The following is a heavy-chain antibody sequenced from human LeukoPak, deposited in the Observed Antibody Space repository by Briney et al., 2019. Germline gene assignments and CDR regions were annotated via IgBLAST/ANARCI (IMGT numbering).Heavy chain of an antibody. CDR1: GFTFSAYW. CDR2: IKEDGTKK. Sequence: GGSLRLSCAASGFTFSAYWMTWVRQAPGKGLEWVANIKEDGTKKNYVDSVKGRFTISRDNVKKSLYLEMNSLRVEDTAVYYCARGRWSGYWGQGTQVTVSS. V-gene: IGHV3-7*01. D-gene: IGHD3-3*01. CDR3: ARGRWSGY. J-gene: IGHJ4*02.